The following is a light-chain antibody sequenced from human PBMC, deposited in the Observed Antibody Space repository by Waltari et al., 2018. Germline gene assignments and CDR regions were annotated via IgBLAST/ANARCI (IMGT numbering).Light chain of an antibody. CDR3: CSYAGSYTWV. CDR2: DVR. J-gene: IGLJ3*02. Sequence: QSALTQPRSVSGSPGQSVPLSCTGTSSDVGGYSSVSWYQQHPGKAPKLMIYDVRRRPSGVPDRFSGSKSGNTASLTISGLQAEDEADYYCCSYAGSYTWVFGGGTKLTVL. CDR1: SSDVGGYSS. V-gene: IGLV2-11*01.